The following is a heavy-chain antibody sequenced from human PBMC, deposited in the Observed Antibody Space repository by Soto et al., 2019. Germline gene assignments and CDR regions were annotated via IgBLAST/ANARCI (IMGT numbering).Heavy chain of an antibody. CDR2: ISATGSNT. V-gene: IGHV3-23*01. CDR3: AKLMGFYYGSGSYYDYYYGMDV. J-gene: IGHJ6*02. Sequence: QPGGSLRLSCEASGFTLSSSAMSWVRQAPGEGLEWVSAISATGSNTYYADSVKGRFTISRDNSKNTLYLQMNSLRAEDTAVYYCAKLMGFYYGSGSYYDYYYGMDVWGQGTTVTVSS. CDR1: GFTLSSSA. D-gene: IGHD3-10*01.